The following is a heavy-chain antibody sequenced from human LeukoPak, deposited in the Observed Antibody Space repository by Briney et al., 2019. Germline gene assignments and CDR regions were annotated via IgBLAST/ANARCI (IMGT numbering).Heavy chain of an antibody. CDR1: GFTFSNYW. CDR2: ISGSGGST. CDR3: AKIAVRGVIINYFDY. V-gene: IGHV3-23*01. J-gene: IGHJ4*02. Sequence: GGSLRLSCAASGFTFSNYWMSWVRQAPGKGLEWVSAISGSGGSTYYADSVKGRFTISRDNSKNTLYLRMNSLRAEDTAVYYCAKIAVRGVIINYFDYWGQGTLVTVSS. D-gene: IGHD3-10*01.